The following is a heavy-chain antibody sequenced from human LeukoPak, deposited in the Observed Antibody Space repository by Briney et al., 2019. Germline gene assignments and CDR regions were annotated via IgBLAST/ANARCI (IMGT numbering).Heavy chain of an antibody. D-gene: IGHD3-10*01. J-gene: IGHJ4*02. CDR3: ARQAYGSGSYSPH. Sequence: GESLKISCKGSGYSFTSFWIGWVRQMPGKGLEGMGIFYPGDSDTRYSPSFQGQVTISANTPISTAYLQWSSLKASDTAMYYCARQAYGSGSYSPHWGQGTMVTVSS. CDR2: FYPGDSDT. V-gene: IGHV5-51*01. CDR1: GYSFTSFW.